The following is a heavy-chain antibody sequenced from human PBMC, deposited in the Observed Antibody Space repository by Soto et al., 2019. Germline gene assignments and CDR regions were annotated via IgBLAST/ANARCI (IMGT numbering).Heavy chain of an antibody. D-gene: IGHD3-10*01. V-gene: IGHV3-23*01. J-gene: IGHJ4*02. CDR1: GFTFSDYA. CDR2: ISGGSSVT. Sequence: GGSLRLSCTASGFTFSDYAMAWVRQAPGKGLEWVSTISGGSSVTYYGDSVKGRFTISRDNAKKTLFLQLNRLSAEDTATYYCAKVLSKNYYYPFDFWGQGTQVTRLL. CDR3: AKVLSKNYYYPFDF.